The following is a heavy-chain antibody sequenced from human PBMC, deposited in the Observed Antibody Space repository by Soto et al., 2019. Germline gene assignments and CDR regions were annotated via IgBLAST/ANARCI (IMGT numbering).Heavy chain of an antibody. V-gene: IGHV3-23*01. CDR1: GFTFSSYA. J-gene: IGHJ4*02. D-gene: IGHD3-22*01. CDR3: AKDLHYYDSSGPDY. Sequence: PGGSLRLSCAASGFTFSSYAMSWVRQAPGKGLEWVSAISGSGGSTYYADSVKGRFTISRDNSKNTLYLKMNSLRAEDTAVYYCAKDLHYYDSSGPDYWGQGTLVTVSS. CDR2: ISGSGGST.